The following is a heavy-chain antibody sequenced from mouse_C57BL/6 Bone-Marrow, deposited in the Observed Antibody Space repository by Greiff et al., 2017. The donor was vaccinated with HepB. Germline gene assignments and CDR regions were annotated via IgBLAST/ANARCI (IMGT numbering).Heavy chain of an antibody. D-gene: IGHD1-1*01. CDR2: IYPGDGDT. Sequence: VKVVESGAELVKPGASVKISCKASGYAFSSYWMNWVKQRPGKGLEWIGQIYPGDGDTNYNGKFKGKATLTADKSSSTAYMQLSSLTSEDSAVYFCARPLFITTVAMDYWGQGTSVTVSS. CDR1: GYAFSSYW. V-gene: IGHV1-80*01. CDR3: ARPLFITTVAMDY. J-gene: IGHJ4*01.